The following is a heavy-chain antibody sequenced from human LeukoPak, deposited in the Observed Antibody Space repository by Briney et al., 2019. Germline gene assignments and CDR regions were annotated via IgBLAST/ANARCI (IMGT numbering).Heavy chain of an antibody. D-gene: IGHD3-22*01. J-gene: IGHJ4*02. V-gene: IGHV3-64*01. CDR1: GFTFSSYA. CDR2: ISGNGGST. CDR3: ARDYYDSSGYYLPGY. Sequence: GGSLRLSCAASGFTFSSYAVHWVRQAPGKGLEYVAAISGNGGSTYYANSVKGRFTISRDNSKNTLYLQMGSLRAEDMAVYYCARDYYDSSGYYLPGYWGQGTLVTVSS.